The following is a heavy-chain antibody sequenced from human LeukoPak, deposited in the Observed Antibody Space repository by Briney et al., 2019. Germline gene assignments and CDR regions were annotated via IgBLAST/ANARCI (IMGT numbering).Heavy chain of an antibody. D-gene: IGHD2-15*01. J-gene: IGHJ6*03. CDR2: MNPNSGNT. Sequence: GSSVKVSCKASVYTLPSYDINWVRQATGHGLERMGWMNPNSGNTGYAQKFQGRVTMTRNTSISTAYMELSSLRSDDTAVYYCARVCCSGGSPRPPYYYYYYMDVWGKGTTVTISS. CDR3: ARVCCSGGSPRPPYYYYYYMDV. V-gene: IGHV1-8*01. CDR1: VYTLPSYD.